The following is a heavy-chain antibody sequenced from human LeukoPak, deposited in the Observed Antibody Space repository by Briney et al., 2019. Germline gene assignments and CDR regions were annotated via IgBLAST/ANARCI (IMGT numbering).Heavy chain of an antibody. CDR2: IKQDGSEK. CDR1: GFTFSSYW. CDR3: ATLSYFYGMDV. V-gene: IGHV3-7*01. D-gene: IGHD3-9*01. J-gene: IGHJ6*02. Sequence: GGSLRLSCVASGFTFSSYWMSWARQAPGKGLDWVANIKQDGSEKHYVDSVKGRFTISRDNAKNSLYLQMNSLRAEDTAVYYCATLSYFYGMDVWGQGTTVTVS.